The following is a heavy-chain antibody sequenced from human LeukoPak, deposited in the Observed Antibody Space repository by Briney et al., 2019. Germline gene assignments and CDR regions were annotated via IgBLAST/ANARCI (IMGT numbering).Heavy chain of an antibody. CDR1: GGSISSYY. V-gene: IGHV4-59*01. J-gene: IGHJ3*02. D-gene: IGHD7-27*01. CDR3: ARDGPPGAFDI. Sequence: SETLSLTCTVSGGSISSYYWSWIRQPPGKGLEWIGYIYYSGSTNYNPSLKSRVTISVDTSKNQFSLKLSSVTAADTAVNYCARDGPPGAFDIWGQGTMVTVSS. CDR2: IYYSGST.